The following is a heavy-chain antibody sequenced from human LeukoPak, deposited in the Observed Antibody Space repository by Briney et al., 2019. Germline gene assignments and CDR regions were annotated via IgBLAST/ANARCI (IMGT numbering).Heavy chain of an antibody. CDR2: IQYDGSNK. J-gene: IGHJ4*02. Sequence: GGSLRLSCAASGFTFSSYGMHWVRQAPGKGLEWVAFIQYDGSNKYYADSVKGRFTISRDNSKNTLYLQMNSLRAEDTAVYYCAKLRAAAGLGYFDYWGQGTLVTVSS. CDR3: AKLRAAAGLGYFDY. CDR1: GFTFSSYG. D-gene: IGHD6-13*01. V-gene: IGHV3-30*02.